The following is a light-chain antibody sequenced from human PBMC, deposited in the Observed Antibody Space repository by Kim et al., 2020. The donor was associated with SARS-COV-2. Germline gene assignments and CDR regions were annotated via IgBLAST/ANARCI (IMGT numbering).Light chain of an antibody. J-gene: IGKJ2*01. CDR2: DAS. CDR1: LSINSNK. CDR3: QQYDRAPYA. Sequence: LSQGERATLACKGSLSINSNKLAWYQQKPGEAPRGRIYDASSRATDIPDRFSGSGCGTDFTLTISRLEPEDFAVFYCQQYDRAPYAFGQGNKLEI. V-gene: IGKV3-20*01.